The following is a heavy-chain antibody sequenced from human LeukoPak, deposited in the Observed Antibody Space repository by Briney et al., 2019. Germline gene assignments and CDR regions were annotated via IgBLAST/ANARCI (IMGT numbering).Heavy chain of an antibody. Sequence: GGSLRLSCAASGFTFSSYAMSWVRQAPGKGLEWVSAISGSGGSTYYADSVKGRFTISRDNSKNTLYLQMNSLRAEDTAVYYCARERESDYGGNSGAFDIWGQGTMVTVSS. CDR2: ISGSGGST. CDR3: ARERESDYGGNSGAFDI. J-gene: IGHJ3*02. V-gene: IGHV3-23*01. CDR1: GFTFSSYA. D-gene: IGHD4-23*01.